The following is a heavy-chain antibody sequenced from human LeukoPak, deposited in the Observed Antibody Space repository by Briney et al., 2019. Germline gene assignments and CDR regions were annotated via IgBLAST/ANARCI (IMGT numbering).Heavy chain of an antibody. CDR3: AKEQYSSSWPDY. CDR2: IWNDGSNT. D-gene: IGHD6-13*01. Sequence: PGGSLRLSCAASGFTFSSYGMHWVRQAPGKGLEWVAVIWNDGSNTYYADSVKGRFTISRDNSKNTLYLQMSSLRAEDTAVYYCAKEQYSSSWPDYWGQGTLVTVSS. CDR1: GFTFSSYG. V-gene: IGHV3-33*06. J-gene: IGHJ4*02.